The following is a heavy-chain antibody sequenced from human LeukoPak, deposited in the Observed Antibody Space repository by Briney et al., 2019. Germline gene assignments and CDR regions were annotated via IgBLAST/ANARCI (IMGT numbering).Heavy chain of an antibody. J-gene: IGHJ6*03. CDR1: GFTFSSYS. D-gene: IGHD5-18*01. CDR2: ISSSSSTI. Sequence: GGSLRLSCAASGFTFSSYSMNWVRQAPGKGLEWVSYISSSSSTIYYADSVKGRFTVSRDNAKNSLYLQMNSLRAEDTAVYYCARSGYSYGYYYYYYMDVWGKGTTVTVSS. CDR3: ARSGYSYGYYYYYYMDV. V-gene: IGHV3-48*04.